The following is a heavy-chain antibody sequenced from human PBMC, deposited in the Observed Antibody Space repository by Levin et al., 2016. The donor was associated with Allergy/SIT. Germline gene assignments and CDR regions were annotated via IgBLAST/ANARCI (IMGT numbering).Heavy chain of an antibody. J-gene: IGHJ6*02. Sequence: ASVKVSCKASGYTFTSYYMHWVRQAPGQGLEWMGIINPSGGSTSYAQKFQGRVTMTRDTSTSTVYMELSSLRSEDTAVYYCARDGNVVATMKVHTPSGYYGMDVWGQGTTVTVSS. CDR2: INPSGGST. CDR1: GYTFTSYY. D-gene: IGHD5-12*01. V-gene: IGHV1-46*03. CDR3: ARDGNVVATMKVHTPSGYYGMDV.